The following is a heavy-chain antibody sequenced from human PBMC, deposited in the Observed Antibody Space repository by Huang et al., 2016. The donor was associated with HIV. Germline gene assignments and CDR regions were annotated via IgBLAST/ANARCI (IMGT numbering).Heavy chain of an antibody. V-gene: IGHV4-34*01. J-gene: IGHJ5*02. CDR3: ARGRGTSWSFFDT. D-gene: IGHD2-2*01. CDR2: ITQSGRT. CDR1: GDSLSGFF. Sequence: QVRLDQWGAGLLKPSETLTLTCEVYGDSLSGFFWSWIRQSPGRGLEWIGEITQSGRTNYNPSLKSRVTIASDTSKKQFSLKLKSVTADDTSTYYCARGRGTSWSFFDTWGQGSFVTVSS.